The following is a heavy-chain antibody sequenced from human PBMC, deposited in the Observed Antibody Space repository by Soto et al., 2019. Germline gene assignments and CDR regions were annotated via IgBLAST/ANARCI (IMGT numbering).Heavy chain of an antibody. CDR3: ARDGVLWFGELSYQDGAFDI. CDR1: GGSVSSGSYY. Sequence: QVQLQESGPGLVKPSETLSLTCTVSGGSVSSGSYYWSWIRQPPGKGLEWIGYIYYSGRTNYNPSLKSRVTISVDTSKNQFSLKLSSVTAADTAVYYCARDGVLWFGELSYQDGAFDIWGQGTMVTVSS. CDR2: IYYSGRT. V-gene: IGHV4-61*01. D-gene: IGHD3-10*01. J-gene: IGHJ3*02.